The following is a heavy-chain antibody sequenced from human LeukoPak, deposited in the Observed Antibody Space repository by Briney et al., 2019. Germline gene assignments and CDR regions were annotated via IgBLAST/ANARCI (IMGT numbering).Heavy chain of an antibody. D-gene: IGHD6-19*01. Sequence: PSETLSLTCTVSGGSISSSSYYWGWIRQPPGKGLEWIGSIYYSGSTYYNPSLKSRVTISVDTSKNQFSLKLSSVTAADTAVYYCARDLPDLRAGWFFDYWGQGTLVTVSS. CDR3: ARDLPDLRAGWFFDY. J-gene: IGHJ4*02. CDR2: IYYSGST. V-gene: IGHV4-39*07. CDR1: GGSISSSSYY.